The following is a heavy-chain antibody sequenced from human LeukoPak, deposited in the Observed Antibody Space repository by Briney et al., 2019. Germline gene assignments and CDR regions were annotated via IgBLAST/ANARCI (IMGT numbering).Heavy chain of an antibody. CDR1: GYSITSGYF. J-gene: IGHJ5*02. CDR3: ASTSGTYKYNWFDP. CDR2: IHHSGIT. Sequence: TSETLSLTCTVSGYSITSGYFWGWIRQPPGKGLEWIGNIHHSGITHYNPSLDSRVTISVDTSKNQFSLKVSSVTAADTAVYYCASTSGTYKYNWFDPWGQGTLVTVSS. D-gene: IGHD1-26*01. V-gene: IGHV4-38-2*02.